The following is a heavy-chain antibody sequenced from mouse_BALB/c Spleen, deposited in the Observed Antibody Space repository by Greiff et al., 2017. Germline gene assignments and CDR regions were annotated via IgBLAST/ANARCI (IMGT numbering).Heavy chain of an antibody. V-gene: IGHV1-7*01. CDR3: ARWFGHYFDY. D-gene: IGHD2-2*01. CDR1: GYTFTSYW. Sequence: VQLQQSGAELAKPGASVKMSCKASGYTFTSYWMHWVKQRPGQGLEWIGYINPSTGYTEYNQKFKDKATLTADKSSSTAYMQLSSLTSEDSAVYYCARWFGHYFDYWGQGTTLTVSS. J-gene: IGHJ2*01. CDR2: INPSTGYT.